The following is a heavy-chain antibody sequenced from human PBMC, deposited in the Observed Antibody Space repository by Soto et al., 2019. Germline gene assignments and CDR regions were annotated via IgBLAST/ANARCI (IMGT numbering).Heavy chain of an antibody. CDR3: ARGPEAWIQLWLLSDH. Sequence: QVQLVQSGAEVKKPGASVKVSCKASGYTFTSYGISWVRQAPGQGLEWMGWICAYNGNTNYAQKLQGRVTMTTDTSTSTADMELRSLRSDDTAVYYCARGPEAWIQLWLLSDHWGQGTLVTVSS. J-gene: IGHJ4*02. V-gene: IGHV1-18*04. CDR2: ICAYNGNT. D-gene: IGHD5-18*01. CDR1: GYTFTSYG.